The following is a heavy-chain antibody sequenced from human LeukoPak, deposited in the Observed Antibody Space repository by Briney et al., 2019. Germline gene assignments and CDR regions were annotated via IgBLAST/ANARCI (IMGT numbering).Heavy chain of an antibody. V-gene: IGHV4-34*01. CDR2: INHSGST. CDR3: ARGSGYYQYYFDY. J-gene: IGHJ4*02. Sequence: SETLSLTCVVYGGSFSGYYWSWIRQPPGKGLEWIGEINHSGSTNYNPSLKSRVTISVDTSKNQFSQKLSSVTAADTAVYYCARGSGYYQYYFDYWGQGTLVTVSS. CDR1: GGSFSGYY. D-gene: IGHD2-2*01.